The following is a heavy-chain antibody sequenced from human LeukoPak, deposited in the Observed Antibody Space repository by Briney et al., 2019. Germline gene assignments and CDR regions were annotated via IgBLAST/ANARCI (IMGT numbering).Heavy chain of an antibody. Sequence: GGSLRLSCAASGFTFSDYWMLWVRRAPGKGPEGVANIRDDGSEKNYVDSVKGRFTISRDNAQMSLYLQMNSLRVDDTAVYYCATDRKAGSWDPRFNYGGQGTLVTVSS. CDR2: IRDDGSEK. CDR1: GFTFSDYW. CDR3: ATDRKAGSWDPRFNY. D-gene: IGHD1-14*01. V-gene: IGHV3-7*04. J-gene: IGHJ4*02.